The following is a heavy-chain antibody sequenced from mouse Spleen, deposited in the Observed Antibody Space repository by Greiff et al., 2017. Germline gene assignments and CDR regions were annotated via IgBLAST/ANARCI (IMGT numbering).Heavy chain of an antibody. Sequence: EVKLMESGGGLVKPGGSLKLSCAASGFTFSDYGMHWVRQAPEKGLEWVAYISSGSSTIYYADTVKGRFTISRDNAKNTLFLQMTSLRSEDTAMYYCARRYYGSRCFDYWGQGTTLTVSS. CDR2: ISSGSSTI. V-gene: IGHV5-17*01. CDR1: GFTFSDYG. J-gene: IGHJ2*01. D-gene: IGHD1-1*01. CDR3: ARRYYGSRCFDY.